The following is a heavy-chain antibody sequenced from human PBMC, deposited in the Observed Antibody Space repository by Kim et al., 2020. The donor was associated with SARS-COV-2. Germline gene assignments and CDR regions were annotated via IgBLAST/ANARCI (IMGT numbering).Heavy chain of an antibody. CDR1: GGSFSGYY. J-gene: IGHJ5*02. V-gene: IGHV4-34*01. D-gene: IGHD4-17*01. CDR2: INHSGST. Sequence: SETLSLTCAVYGGSFSGYYWSWIRQPPGKGLEWIGEINHSGSTNYNPSLKSRVTISVDTSKNQFSLKLSSVTAADTAVYYCARGSEMTTVMEGGKDNWFDPWGQGTLVTVSS. CDR3: ARGSEMTTVMEGGKDNWFDP.